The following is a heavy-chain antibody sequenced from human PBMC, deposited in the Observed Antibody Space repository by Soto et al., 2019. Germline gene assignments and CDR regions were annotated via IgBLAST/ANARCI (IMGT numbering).Heavy chain of an antibody. CDR3: ARDVPLNYYDGTYYYYAMDV. V-gene: IGHV1-2*02. Sequence: ASVKVSCKASGYTFTGYYMHWVRQAPGQGLEWMGWINPNSGGTNYAQKFQGRVTITADESTSTAYMDLSSLKSEDTAVYYCARDVPLNYYDGTYYYYAMDVWGQGTTVTVSS. D-gene: IGHD3-16*01. CDR2: INPNSGGT. CDR1: GYTFTGYY. J-gene: IGHJ6*02.